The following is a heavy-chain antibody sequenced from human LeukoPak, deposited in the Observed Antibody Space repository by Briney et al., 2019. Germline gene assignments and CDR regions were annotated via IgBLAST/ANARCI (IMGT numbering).Heavy chain of an antibody. D-gene: IGHD3-9*01. CDR3: ARTVLRYFDWLWDFDY. CDR1: GYTFTSYA. CDR2: INTNTGNP. J-gene: IGHJ4*02. V-gene: IGHV7-4-1*02. Sequence: GASVKVSCKASGYTFTSYAMNWVRQAPGQGLEWMGWINTNTGNPTYAQGFTGRFVFSLDTSVSTAYLQISSLKAEDTAVYYCARTVLRYFDWLWDFDYWGQGTLVTVSS.